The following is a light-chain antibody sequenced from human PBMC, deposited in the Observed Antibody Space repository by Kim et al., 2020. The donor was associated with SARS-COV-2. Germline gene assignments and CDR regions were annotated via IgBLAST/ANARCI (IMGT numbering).Light chain of an antibody. CDR1: QDISNY. J-gene: IGKJ1*01. CDR3: QKCDSAPWT. CDR2: AAS. Sequence: RVTITGRTSQDISNYLAWFQLKPGKAPKLLIYAASALQPGVPSRFSGSGSGTDFTLTVTSLQPEDVATYYCQKCDSAPWTFGQGTKVDIK. V-gene: IGKV1-27*01.